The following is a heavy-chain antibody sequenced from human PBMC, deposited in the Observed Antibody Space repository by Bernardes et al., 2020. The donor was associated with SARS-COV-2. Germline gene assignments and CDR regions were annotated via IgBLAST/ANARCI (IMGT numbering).Heavy chain of an antibody. V-gene: IGHV3-7*01. CDR3: ARIYSTSSFDFDY. Sequence: GGSLRLSRAASGFTFSTFWMTWVRQAPGQGLEWVANINQDGSETFYVDSVKGRFTISRDNAKNSLFMEMNTLRAEDTAVYYCARIYSTSSFDFDYWGQGTLVTGSA. D-gene: IGHD6-6*01. CDR1: GFTFSTFW. CDR2: INQDGSET. J-gene: IGHJ4*02.